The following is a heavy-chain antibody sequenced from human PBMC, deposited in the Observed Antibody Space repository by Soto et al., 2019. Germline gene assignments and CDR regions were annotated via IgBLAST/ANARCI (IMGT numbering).Heavy chain of an antibody. CDR1: GYSFTTYW. CDR3: ARLTLAHYSSGYHIFDY. J-gene: IGHJ4*02. D-gene: IGHD3-22*01. V-gene: IGHV5-10-1*01. Sequence: GESLKISCQASGYSFTTYWISWVRQMPGKGLECMGRIDPTDSYTDYGPSFEGHVTMSVDRSINTAYLEWSSLKASDSAMYYCARLTLAHYSSGYHIFDYWGPGTLVTVSS. CDR2: IDPTDSYT.